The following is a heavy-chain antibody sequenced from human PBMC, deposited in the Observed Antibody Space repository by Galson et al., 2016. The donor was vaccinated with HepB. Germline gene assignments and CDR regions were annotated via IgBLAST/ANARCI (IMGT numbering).Heavy chain of an antibody. CDR1: GGTFNNFA. CDR3: ARMQLWSEIYNYYGMDV. J-gene: IGHJ6*02. Sequence: SVKVSCKASGGTFNNFAISWVRQAPGQGLEWMGGIIPSFGPANYALKFEGRVTITADESTSTAYMGLSSLRPDDTAVYYCARMQLWSEIYNYYGMDVWGQGTTVTVTS. CDR2: IIPSFGPA. V-gene: IGHV1-69*13. D-gene: IGHD5-18*01.